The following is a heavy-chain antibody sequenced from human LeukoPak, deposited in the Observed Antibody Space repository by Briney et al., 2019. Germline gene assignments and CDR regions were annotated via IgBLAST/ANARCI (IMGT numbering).Heavy chain of an antibody. D-gene: IGHD3-10*02. V-gene: IGHV3-23*01. Sequence: GGTLRLSCAASGFTFSSYGMSWVRQSPGKGLEWVSAISGSGGSTYYADSVKGRFTISRDNSKNTLYLHMNSLRAEDTAVYYCAELGITMIGGVWGKGTTVTISS. CDR2: ISGSGGST. J-gene: IGHJ6*04. CDR1: GFTFSSYG. CDR3: AELGITMIGGV.